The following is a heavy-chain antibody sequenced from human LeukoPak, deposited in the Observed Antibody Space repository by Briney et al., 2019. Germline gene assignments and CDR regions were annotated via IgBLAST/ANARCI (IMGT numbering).Heavy chain of an antibody. Sequence: SETLSLTCTVSGGSISSYYWSWIRQPAGKGLEWIGRIYTSGSTNYNPSLKSRVTMSVDTSKNQFSLKLSSVTAADTAVYYCARDLSNGLTYSPFDYWGQGTLVTVSS. D-gene: IGHD2-8*01. J-gene: IGHJ4*02. CDR2: IYTSGST. CDR1: GGSISSYY. V-gene: IGHV4-4*07. CDR3: ARDLSNGLTYSPFDY.